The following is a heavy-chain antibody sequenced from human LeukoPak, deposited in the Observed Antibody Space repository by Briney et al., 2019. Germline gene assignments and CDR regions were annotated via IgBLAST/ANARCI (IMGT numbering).Heavy chain of an antibody. CDR3: AKMGYCSSTSCENDWFDP. CDR1: GFTLSSYA. J-gene: IGHJ5*02. CDR2: ISVSGNT. V-gene: IGHV3-23*01. Sequence: QAGGSLRLSCAASGFTLSSYAMSWVRQGPGKGLEWVSAISVSGNTYHADSVKGRFTISRDSSKNTLYLQMNSLRAEDTAVYYCAKMGYCSSTSCENDWFDPWGQGTLVTVSS. D-gene: IGHD2-2*01.